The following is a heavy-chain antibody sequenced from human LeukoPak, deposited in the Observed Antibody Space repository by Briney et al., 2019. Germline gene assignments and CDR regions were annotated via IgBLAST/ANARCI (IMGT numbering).Heavy chain of an antibody. CDR1: GFTFSSYS. V-gene: IGHV3-21*01. CDR3: ARAPDSSGYYLDY. Sequence: GGSLRLSCAASGFTFSSYSMNWVRQAPGKGLEWVSSISSSSSYIYYADSVKGRFTISRDNAKNSLYLQMNSLRAEDTAVYYCARAPDSSGYYLDYWGQGTLVTVSS. D-gene: IGHD3-22*01. J-gene: IGHJ4*02. CDR2: ISSSSSYI.